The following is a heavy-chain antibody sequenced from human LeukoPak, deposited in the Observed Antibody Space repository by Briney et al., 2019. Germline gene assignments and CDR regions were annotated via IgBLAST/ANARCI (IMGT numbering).Heavy chain of an antibody. CDR3: ARVRRPAVVLDALDS. CDR2: ISDSGDTF. J-gene: IGHJ3*02. Sequence: GGSLRLSCAASGFTFSDYYMSWIRQAPGKGLEWISYISDSGDTFYYVESVKGRFTISRDNAKNSLYLQMSSLRAEDTAVYYCARVRRPAVVLDALDSWGQGTMVTVSS. V-gene: IGHV3-11*01. CDR1: GFTFSDYY. D-gene: IGHD2-2*01.